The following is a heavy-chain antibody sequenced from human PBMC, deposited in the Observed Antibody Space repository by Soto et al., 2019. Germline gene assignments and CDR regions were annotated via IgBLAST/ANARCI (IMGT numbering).Heavy chain of an antibody. Sequence: ASVKVSCKASGYTFTSYYMHWVRQAPGQGLEWMGIINPSGGSTSYAQKFQGRVTMTRDTSTSTAYMELSSLRSEDTAVYYCARVFEDTAMVTAFDYWGQGTLVTV. J-gene: IGHJ4*02. V-gene: IGHV1-46*03. CDR2: INPSGGST. CDR1: GYTFTSYY. CDR3: ARVFEDTAMVTAFDY. D-gene: IGHD5-18*01.